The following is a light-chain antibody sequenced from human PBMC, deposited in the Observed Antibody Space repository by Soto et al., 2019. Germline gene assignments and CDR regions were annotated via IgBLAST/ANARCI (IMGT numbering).Light chain of an antibody. V-gene: IGLV2-14*03. CDR2: GGS. CDR1: SSDIGGSNY. CDR3: YSSRSSSSTFYV. J-gene: IGLJ1*01. Sequence: QSALTQPASVSGSPGQSITISCAGTSSDIGGSNYVSWYQQHPGKAPKLMIYGGSNRPSGVSNRFSGSKSGNTASLTISGLQAXXXXXYFCYSSRSSSSTFYVFGTGTK.